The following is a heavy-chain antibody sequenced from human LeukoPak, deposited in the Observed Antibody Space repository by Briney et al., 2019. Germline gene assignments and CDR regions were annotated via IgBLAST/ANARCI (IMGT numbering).Heavy chain of an antibody. CDR3: ARRGLRFLERVNQNWFDP. CDR1: GGSFSGYY. CDR2: INHSGST. V-gene: IGHV4-34*01. Sequence: KALETLSLTCAVYGGSFSGYYWSWIRQPPGKGLEWIGEINHSGSTNYNSSLKSRVTISVDTSKNQISLKLSSVTAADTAVYYCARRGLRFLERVNQNWFDPWGQGTLVTVSS. J-gene: IGHJ5*02. D-gene: IGHD3-3*01.